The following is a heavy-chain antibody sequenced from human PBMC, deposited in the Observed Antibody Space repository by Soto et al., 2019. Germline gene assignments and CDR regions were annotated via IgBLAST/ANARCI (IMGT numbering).Heavy chain of an antibody. D-gene: IGHD3-10*01. CDR1: GGSITNYY. J-gene: IGHJ6*02. Sequence: QVQLQESGPGLVKPSETLSLTCTVSGGSITNYYCSWFRQPPGQGLEWIGYINYDGYSAYNLSLRRRLSLSMDTTKAQFSLMLESVTATDTAVYYCARHGFGPLHGLVDVWGQGTTVIVSS. CDR2: INYDGYS. V-gene: IGHV4-59*08. CDR3: ARHGFGPLHGLVDV.